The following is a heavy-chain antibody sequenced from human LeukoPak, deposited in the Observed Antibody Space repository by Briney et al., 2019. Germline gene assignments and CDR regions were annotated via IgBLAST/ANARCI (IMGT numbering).Heavy chain of an antibody. CDR2: IIPIFGIA. V-gene: IGHV1-69*04. CDR3: ARADEPYYYYGMDV. Sequence: ASVKVSCKASGGTFSSYAISWVRQAPGQGLEWMGRIIPIFGIANYAQKFQGRVTITADKSTSTAYIELSSLRSEDTAVYYCARADEPYYYYGMDVWGQGTTVTVSS. D-gene: IGHD1-14*01. CDR1: GGTFSSYA. J-gene: IGHJ6*02.